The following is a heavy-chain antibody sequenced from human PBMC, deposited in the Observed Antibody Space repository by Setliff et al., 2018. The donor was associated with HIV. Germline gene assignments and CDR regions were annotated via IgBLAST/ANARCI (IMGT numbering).Heavy chain of an antibody. J-gene: IGHJ1*01. V-gene: IGHV1-24*01. CDR1: GYTLTEFS. Sequence: ASVKVSCKISGYTLTEFSIHWVRQAPGKGLEWMANFDPEDGETFYAQKFQGRLTMTEDTSTDTAYMGLSSLRSDDTAMYYCATDPGYSSTWYSESFQHWGQGTEVTVSS. CDR2: FDPEDGET. D-gene: IGHD6-13*01. CDR3: ATDPGYSSTWYSESFQH.